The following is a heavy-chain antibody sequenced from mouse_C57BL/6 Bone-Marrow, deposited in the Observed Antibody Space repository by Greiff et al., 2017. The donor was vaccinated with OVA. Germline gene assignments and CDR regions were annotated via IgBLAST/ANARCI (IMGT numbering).Heavy chain of an antibody. Sequence: QVQLQQPGAELVLPGASVKLSCKASGYTFTDHIMNWVKKRPGQGLEWIGRIYPVSGETNYNQKSMCKATFSVDRSFSTVYMVLNSLTSEDPAVYYCEEGATVVSYFDVWGAGTPVTVSS. CDR3: EEGATVVSYFDV. J-gene: IGHJ1*01. V-gene: IGHV1-11*01. CDR2: IYPVSGET. D-gene: IGHD1-1*01. CDR1: GYTFTDHI.